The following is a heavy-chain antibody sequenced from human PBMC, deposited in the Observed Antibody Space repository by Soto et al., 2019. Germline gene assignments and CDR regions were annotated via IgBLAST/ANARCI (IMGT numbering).Heavy chain of an antibody. D-gene: IGHD4-17*01. CDR3: ARATRDYGDYGYFDY. V-gene: IGHV4-4*07. CDR2: IYPSGNT. J-gene: IGHJ4*02. CDR1: GGSISSYY. Sequence: PSETLSRTGSVSGGSISSYYWSWIRQPAGKGLEWIGRIYPSGNTNYNPSLKSRVTMSVDTSKNQFALKLSSVTAADTAVYYCARATRDYGDYGYFDYWGQGTLVTVSS.